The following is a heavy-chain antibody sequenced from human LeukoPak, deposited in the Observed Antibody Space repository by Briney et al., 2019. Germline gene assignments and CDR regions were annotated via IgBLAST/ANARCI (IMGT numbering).Heavy chain of an antibody. Sequence: GGSLRLSCAASGFTLSSYSMNWVRQAPGKGLEWVSSISSSSYIYYADSVKGRFTISRDNAKNSLYLQMNSLRAEDTAVYYCARAGIAVAGYDYWGQGTLVTVSS. D-gene: IGHD6-19*01. CDR2: ISSSSYI. CDR3: ARAGIAVAGYDY. CDR1: GFTLSSYS. J-gene: IGHJ4*02. V-gene: IGHV3-21*01.